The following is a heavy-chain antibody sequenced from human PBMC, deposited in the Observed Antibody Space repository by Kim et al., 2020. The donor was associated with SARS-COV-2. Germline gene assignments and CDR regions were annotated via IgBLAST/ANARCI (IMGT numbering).Heavy chain of an antibody. CDR3: AKGTTITTWSTLDS. V-gene: IGHV3-33*08. CDR1: GFTFRKFA. D-gene: IGHD5-12*01. J-gene: IGHJ4*02. Sequence: GGSLRLSCTASGFTFRKFAMHWVRQAPGKGPEWVAALWNDGSHEYYADSLKGRFTISRDNSKNTLYLQMKGLRGEDTAVYYCAKGTTITTWSTLDSWGQGILVTGSS. CDR2: LWNDGSHE.